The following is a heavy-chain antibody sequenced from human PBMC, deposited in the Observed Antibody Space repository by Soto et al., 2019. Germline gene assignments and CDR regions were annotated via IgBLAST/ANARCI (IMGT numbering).Heavy chain of an antibody. V-gene: IGHV1-69*01. CDR3: VRDPGPKLSSS. CDR1: GGTFSSYR. CDR2: IVPIRRAA. D-gene: IGHD6-13*01. Sequence: QVQLVQSGAEVKKTGSSVRVSCKASGGTFSSYRLNWLRQAPGHGLEWVGGIVPIRRAAEYAQGFQGRVTITADETTGTSYRGLRSLKSQNTAVFYCVRDPGPKLSSSWGQETLVTVSS. J-gene: IGHJ4*02.